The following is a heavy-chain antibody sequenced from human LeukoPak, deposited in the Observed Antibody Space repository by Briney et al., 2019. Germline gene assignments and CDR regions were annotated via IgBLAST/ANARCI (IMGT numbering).Heavy chain of an antibody. CDR1: GGSISSSSYY. J-gene: IGHJ4*02. Sequence: SETLSLTCTVSGGSISSSSYYWGWIRQPPGKGLEWIGSIYYSGSTYYNPSLKSRVTISVDTSKNQFSLKLSSVTAADTAVYYCARSGASSSGWPFDYWGQGTLVTVSS. CDR2: IYYSGST. D-gene: IGHD6-19*01. CDR3: ARSGASSSGWPFDY. V-gene: IGHV4-39*01.